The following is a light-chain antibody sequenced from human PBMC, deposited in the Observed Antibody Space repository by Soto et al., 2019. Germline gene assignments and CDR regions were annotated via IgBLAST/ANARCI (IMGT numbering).Light chain of an antibody. CDR3: QQRKNRPLP. CDR1: QSVSTS. Sequence: EIVLTQSPATLSLSPGERATLSCRASQSVSTSLVWYQHKPGQAPRLLIYDASNRATGVPARFSGSGSGTEFTLTIRSLEPEDFGGYYFQQRKNRPLPFGGGTKVEIK. CDR2: DAS. V-gene: IGKV3-11*01. J-gene: IGKJ4*01.